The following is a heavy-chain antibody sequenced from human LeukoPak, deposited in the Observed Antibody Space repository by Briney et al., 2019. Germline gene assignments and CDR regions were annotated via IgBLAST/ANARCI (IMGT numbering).Heavy chain of an antibody. D-gene: IGHD3-3*01. CDR1: GGSISSYY. CDR2: IYTSGST. J-gene: IGHJ4*02. Sequence: SETLSLTRTVSGGSISSYYWSWIRQPAGKGLEWIGRIYTSGSTNYNPSLKSRVTMSVDTSKNQFSLKLSSVTAADTAVYYCARDRSGHYNAPFDSWGQGTLVTVSS. V-gene: IGHV4-4*07. CDR3: ARDRSGHYNAPFDS.